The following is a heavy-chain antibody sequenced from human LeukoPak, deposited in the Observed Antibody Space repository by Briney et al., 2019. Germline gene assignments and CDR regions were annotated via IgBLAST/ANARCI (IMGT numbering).Heavy chain of an antibody. CDR2: ISSSGSAI. J-gene: IGHJ4*02. D-gene: IGHD3-22*01. CDR1: GFTFSSYE. CDR3: ARETRIRNYYDSGAYHYGDYFDY. V-gene: IGHV3-48*03. Sequence: PGGSLRLSCAASGFTFSSYEMNWVREAPGKGLGWVSYISSSGSAIYYADSVRGRCTISRDNAKNSLYLQMNRLREEDTATYNCARETRIRNYYDSGAYHYGDYFDYWGQGTLVTVSS.